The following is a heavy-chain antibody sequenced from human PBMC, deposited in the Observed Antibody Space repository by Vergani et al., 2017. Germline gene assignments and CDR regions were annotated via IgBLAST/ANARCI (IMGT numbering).Heavy chain of an antibody. V-gene: IGHV1-46*01. CDR2: INPSGGHT. D-gene: IGHD2-2*01. CDR1: GYTFSNYY. Sequence: QVQVVQSGAEVKKSGASVKVSCKTSGYTFSNYYMHWVRQAPGQGLEWMGIINPSGGHTNYAQKFQGRVTMTRDTSTSTVYMELTSLTSEDSAIYYCARDGGSGVEVPAAIRYYYYYMDVWGEGTTVTVSS. J-gene: IGHJ6*03. CDR3: ARDGGSGVEVPAAIRYYYYYMDV.